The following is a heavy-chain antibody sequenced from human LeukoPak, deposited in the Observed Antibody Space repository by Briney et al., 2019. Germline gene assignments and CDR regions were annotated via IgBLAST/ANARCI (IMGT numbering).Heavy chain of an antibody. J-gene: IGHJ4*02. CDR2: IYTSGST. V-gene: IGHV4-4*07. Sequence: PSQTLSLTCTVSGGSISSYYWSWIRQPAGKGLEWIGRIYTSGSTNYNPSLKSRVTMSVDTSKNQFSLNLSSVTAADTAVYYCARRNPGYSSSWYGYWGQGTLVTVSS. CDR3: ARRNPGYSSSWYGY. D-gene: IGHD6-13*01. CDR1: GGSISSYY.